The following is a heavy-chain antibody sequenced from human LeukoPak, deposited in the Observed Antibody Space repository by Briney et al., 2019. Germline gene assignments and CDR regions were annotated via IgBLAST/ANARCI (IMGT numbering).Heavy chain of an antibody. J-gene: IGHJ4*02. CDR2: INHSGST. D-gene: IGHD2-2*01. CDR1: GGSFSGYY. CDR3: ARGGGIVVVPAASPFDY. Sequence: SETLSLTCAVYGGSFSGYYWSWTRQPPGKGLEWIGEINHSGSTNYNPSLKSRVTISVDTSKNQFSLKLSSVTAADTAVYYCARGGGIVVVPAASPFDYWGQGTLVTVSS. V-gene: IGHV4-34*01.